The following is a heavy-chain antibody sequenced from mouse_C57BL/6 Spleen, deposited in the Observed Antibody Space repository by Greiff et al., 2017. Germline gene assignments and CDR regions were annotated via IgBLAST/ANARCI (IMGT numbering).Heavy chain of an antibody. CDR2: INYDGSST. D-gene: IGHD4-1*01. CDR1: GFTFSDYY. V-gene: IGHV5-16*01. J-gene: IGHJ4*01. Sequence: EVNVVESEGGLVQPGSSMKLSCTASGFTFSDYYMAWVRQVPEKGLEWVANINYDGSSTYYLDSLKSRFILSRDNAKNILYLQMSSLKSEDTATYYCARVLGPYYYAMDYWGQGTSVTVSS. CDR3: ARVLGPYYYAMDY.